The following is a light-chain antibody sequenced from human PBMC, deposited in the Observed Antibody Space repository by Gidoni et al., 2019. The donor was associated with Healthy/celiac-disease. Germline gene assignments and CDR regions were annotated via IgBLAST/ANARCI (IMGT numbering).Light chain of an antibody. V-gene: IGLV4-69*01. CDR3: QTWGTGIRV. CDR2: LNSDGSH. Sequence: QLVLTQSPSASASLGASVKRTCTLSSGHSSYAIAWHQQRPEKGPRYLMKLNSDGSHSKGDGIPDRFSGSSSGAERYLTISSLQSEDEADYYCQTWGTGIRVFGGGTKLTVL. CDR1: SGHSSYA. J-gene: IGLJ3*02.